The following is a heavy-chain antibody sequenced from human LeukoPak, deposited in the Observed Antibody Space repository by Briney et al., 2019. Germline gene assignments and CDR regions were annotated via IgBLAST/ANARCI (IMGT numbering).Heavy chain of an antibody. D-gene: IGHD3-22*01. V-gene: IGHV3-23*01. Sequence: GGSLRLSCAVSGFTFTNYAMAWVRQAPGKGLEWVSTISGSGGSTYYADSVKGRFAISRDNSKNALYLHMNSLRAEDTAVYYCAKVLGYYGDFDYWGQGTLVTVSS. J-gene: IGHJ4*02. CDR2: ISGSGGST. CDR1: GFTFTNYA. CDR3: AKVLGYYGDFDY.